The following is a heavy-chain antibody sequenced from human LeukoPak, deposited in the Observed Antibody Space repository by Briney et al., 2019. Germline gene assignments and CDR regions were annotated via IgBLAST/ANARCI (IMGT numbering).Heavy chain of an antibody. V-gene: IGHV3-21*01. J-gene: IGHJ4*02. CDR1: GFTFSSYS. Sequence: GGSLSLSCAASGFTFSSYSMNWVRQAPGKGLEWVSSISSSSSYIYYADSVKGRFTISRDNAKNSLYLQMNSLRAEDTAVYYCARVGTSGYSYGFFDYWGQGTLVTVSS. D-gene: IGHD5-18*01. CDR3: ARVGTSGYSYGFFDY. CDR2: ISSSSSYI.